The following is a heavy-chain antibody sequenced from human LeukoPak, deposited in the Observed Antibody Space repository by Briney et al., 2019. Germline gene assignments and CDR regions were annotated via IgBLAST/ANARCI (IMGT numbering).Heavy chain of an antibody. CDR1: GYTFTSYG. CDR2: ISAYNGNT. V-gene: IGHV1-18*01. J-gene: IGHJ5*02. Sequence: GASVKVSCKASGYTFTSYGISWVRQAPGQGLEWMGWISAYNGNTNYAQKLQGRVTMTTDTSTSTAYMELRSLRSDDTAVYFCARVVVTARSNWFDPWDQGTLVTVSS. CDR3: ARVVVTARSNWFDP. D-gene: IGHD2-21*02.